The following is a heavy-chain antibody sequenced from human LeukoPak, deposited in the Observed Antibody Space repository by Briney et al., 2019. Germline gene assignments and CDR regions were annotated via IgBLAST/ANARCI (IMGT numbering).Heavy chain of an antibody. D-gene: IGHD1-7*01. J-gene: IGHJ5*02. Sequence: GSLRLSCAASGFTFSSYWMSWVRRAPGKGLEWVANIKQDGSEKYYVDSVKGRFTISRDNAKNSLYLQMNSLRAEDTAVYYCARGVTGTTPRNNWFDPWGQGTLVTVSS. CDR2: IKQDGSEK. CDR1: GFTFSSYW. CDR3: ARGVTGTTPRNNWFDP. V-gene: IGHV3-7*01.